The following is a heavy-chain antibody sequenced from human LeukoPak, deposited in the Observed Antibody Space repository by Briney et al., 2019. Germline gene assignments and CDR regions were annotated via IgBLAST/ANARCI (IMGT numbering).Heavy chain of an antibody. CDR3: ARGRSQDY. V-gene: IGHV3-11*05. CDR2: ISSSTDT. J-gene: IGHJ4*02. CDR1: GFTFSDYY. Sequence: GGSLRLSCAASGFTFSDYYMSWIRQAPGKGLEWLSYISSSTDTDYADSVKGRFTISRDNAKNSLFLQMSSLRAEDTAVYYCARGRSQDYWGQGTLVTVSS.